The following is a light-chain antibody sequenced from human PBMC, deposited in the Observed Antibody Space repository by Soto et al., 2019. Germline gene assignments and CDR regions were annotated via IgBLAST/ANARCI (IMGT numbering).Light chain of an antibody. V-gene: IGKV3-15*01. CDR1: HSVSRTY. J-gene: IGKJ5*01. CDR3: QQNNRWPHIT. CDR2: GAS. Sequence: EIVLTHSPGTLSLSPGERATLSCRASHSVSRTYLAWYQQKPGQAPRLLIYGASTRATGTPARFSGSGSGTEFTLTISSLQSEDFAVYFCQQNNRWPHITFAQGTRLEIK.